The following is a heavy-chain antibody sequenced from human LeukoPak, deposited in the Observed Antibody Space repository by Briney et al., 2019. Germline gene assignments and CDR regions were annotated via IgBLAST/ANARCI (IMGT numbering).Heavy chain of an antibody. CDR2: ISSSGSTI. J-gene: IGHJ4*02. CDR1: GFTFSNYE. V-gene: IGHV3-48*03. Sequence: GGSLRLSCAASGFTFSNYEMNWVRQAPGKGLEWVSYISSSGSTIYYADSVKGRFTISRDNAKNSLYLQMNSLRAEDTAVYYCARALYYDSSGYVFDYWGQGTLVTVSS. D-gene: IGHD3-22*01. CDR3: ARALYYDSSGYVFDY.